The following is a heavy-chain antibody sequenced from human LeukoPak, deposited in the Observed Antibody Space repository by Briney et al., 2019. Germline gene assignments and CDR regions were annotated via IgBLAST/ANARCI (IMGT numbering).Heavy chain of an antibody. Sequence: PGGSLRLSCAASGFTFSSYAMHWVRQAPGKGLEWLAVISYDGSNKYYADSVKGRFTISRDNSKNTLDLQMNSLRAEDTAVYYCARDSVAYYDFWSGYYTPRSWTYYYMDVWGKGTTVTVSS. D-gene: IGHD3-3*01. J-gene: IGHJ6*03. V-gene: IGHV3-30*04. CDR1: GFTFSSYA. CDR2: ISYDGSNK. CDR3: ARDSVAYYDFWSGYYTPRSWTYYYMDV.